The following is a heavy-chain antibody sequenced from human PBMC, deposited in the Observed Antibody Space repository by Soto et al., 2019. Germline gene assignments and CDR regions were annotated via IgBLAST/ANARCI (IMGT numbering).Heavy chain of an antibody. V-gene: IGHV3-23*01. Sequence: PGGSLRLSCAASGFTFSSYAMSWVRQAPGKGLEWVSAISGSGGSTYYADSVKGRFTISRDNSKNTLYLQMNSLRAEDTAVYYCAKLGGVVRWCAGWFDPWGQGPLVTVSS. CDR2: ISGSGGST. D-gene: IGHD2-8*01. CDR1: GFTFSSYA. CDR3: AKLGGVVRWCAGWFDP. J-gene: IGHJ5*02.